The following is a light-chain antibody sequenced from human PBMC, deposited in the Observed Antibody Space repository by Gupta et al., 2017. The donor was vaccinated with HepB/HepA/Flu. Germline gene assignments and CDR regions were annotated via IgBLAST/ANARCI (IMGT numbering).Light chain of an antibody. V-gene: IGKV3-15*01. CDR3: QQDNNWPWT. J-gene: IGKJ1*01. Sequence: EIVMTQSPATLSVSPGERATLSCRASQSVSSNLAWFQQKPGQAPRLLINDASTRATGIPARFSGSGSGTXFTLAIXSLQSEDFAVYYCQQDNNWPWTFGXGTKVEI. CDR1: QSVSSN. CDR2: DAS.